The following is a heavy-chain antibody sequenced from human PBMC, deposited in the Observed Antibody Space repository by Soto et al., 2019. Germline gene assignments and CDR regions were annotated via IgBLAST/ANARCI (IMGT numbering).Heavy chain of an antibody. CDR2: IYYTGST. Sequence: SETLSLTCTVSGGSVITGSYYWGWIRQPPGKGLGWIGDIYYTGSTYYNPSLKSRVTIFADTSKNQFSLKMSSVTAADTAVYYCATWSQYCSGGICAKDAFDVWGQGTMVTVSS. CDR3: ATWSQYCSGGICAKDAFDV. J-gene: IGHJ3*01. CDR1: GGSVITGSYY. D-gene: IGHD2-15*01. V-gene: IGHV4-39*01.